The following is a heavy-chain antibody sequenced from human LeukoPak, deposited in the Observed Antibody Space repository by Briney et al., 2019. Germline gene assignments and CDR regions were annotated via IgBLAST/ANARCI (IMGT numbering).Heavy chain of an antibody. V-gene: IGHV1-18*01. CDR2: ISAYNGNT. CDR1: GYTFTSYG. D-gene: IGHD1-1*01. Sequence: ASVKVSCKASGYTFTSYGISWVRQAPGQGLEWMGWISAYNGNTNYAQKLQGRVTMTTDTSTSTAYIELRSLRSDDTAVYYCARARYLRSPHTPPDYWGQGTLVTVSS. J-gene: IGHJ4*02. CDR3: ARARYLRSPHTPPDY.